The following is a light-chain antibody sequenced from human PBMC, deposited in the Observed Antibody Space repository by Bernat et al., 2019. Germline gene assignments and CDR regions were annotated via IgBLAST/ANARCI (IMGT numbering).Light chain of an antibody. Sequence: QSALTQPASVSGSPGQSIAISCIGTSSDVGAYDYVSWYQQHPGKAPKLMIYDVSNRPSGVSNRFSGSKSGNTASLTISGLQAEDEADYYCNSYPTTNTPSYVFGTGTKVTVL. CDR3: NSYPTTNTPSYV. CDR2: DVS. CDR1: SSDVGAYDY. J-gene: IGLJ1*01. V-gene: IGLV2-14*03.